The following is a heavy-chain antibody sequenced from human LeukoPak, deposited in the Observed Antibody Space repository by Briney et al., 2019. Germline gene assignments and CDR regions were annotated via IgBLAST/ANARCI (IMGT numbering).Heavy chain of an antibody. V-gene: IGHV4-34*01. CDR2: INHSGST. D-gene: IGHD2-15*01. Sequence: GSLRLSCAASGFTFSSYSMNWVRQPPGKGLEWIGEINHSGSTNYNPSLKSRVTISVDTSKNQFSLKLSSVTAADTAVYYCARPKRAATPGSWFDPWGQGTLVTVSS. CDR1: GFTFSSYS. CDR3: ARPKRAATPGSWFDP. J-gene: IGHJ5*02.